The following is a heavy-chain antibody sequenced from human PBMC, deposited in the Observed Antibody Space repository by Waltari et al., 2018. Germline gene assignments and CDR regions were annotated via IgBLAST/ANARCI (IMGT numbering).Heavy chain of an antibody. V-gene: IGHV4-39*07. Sequence: QLQLQESGPGLVKPSETLSLTCTVSGGSISSSSYYWGWIRQPPGKGLEWIGSIYYSGSTYYNPSLKSRVTISVDTSKNQFSLKLSSVTAADTAVYYCAREAPLFPTVAPYFDYWGQGTLVTVSS. D-gene: IGHD4-17*01. CDR2: IYYSGST. CDR1: GGSISSSSYY. CDR3: AREAPLFPTVAPYFDY. J-gene: IGHJ4*02.